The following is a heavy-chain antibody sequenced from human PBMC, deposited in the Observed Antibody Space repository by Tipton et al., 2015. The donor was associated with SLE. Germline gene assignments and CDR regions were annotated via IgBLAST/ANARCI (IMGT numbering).Heavy chain of an antibody. CDR3: VRVPKMGAWRLSFDF. CDR2: IYYSGST. Sequence: LRLSCTVSGDSINSDGYFWTWIRQPPGKGLEWIGYIYYSGSTYYNPSLQSRLTMSVDTSRNQFSLKLTSVTAADTAVYYCVRVPKMGAWRLSFDFWGQGTQVTVSS. V-gene: IGHV4-31*02. CDR1: GDSINSDGYF. D-gene: IGHD3-16*01. J-gene: IGHJ4*02.